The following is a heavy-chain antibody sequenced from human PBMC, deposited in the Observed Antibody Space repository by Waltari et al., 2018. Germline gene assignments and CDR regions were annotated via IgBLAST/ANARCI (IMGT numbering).Heavy chain of an antibody. J-gene: IGHJ3*02. CDR2: ISGYNGKT. CDR3: VRDEQQLRPAFDI. D-gene: IGHD6-13*01. CDR1: GYTFTSYG. Sequence: QAQLVQSGAEVKKPGASVKVSCKASGYTFTSYGISWVRQAPGQGPEWMGWISGYNGKTHYEQKLQGRVTMTTDTATSAAYMELSSLRSDDSAVYYCVRDEQQLRPAFDIWGQGTKLTVSS. V-gene: IGHV1-18*01.